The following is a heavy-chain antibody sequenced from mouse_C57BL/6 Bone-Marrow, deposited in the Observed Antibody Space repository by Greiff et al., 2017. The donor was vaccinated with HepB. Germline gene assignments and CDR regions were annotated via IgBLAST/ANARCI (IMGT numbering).Heavy chain of an antibody. CDR1: GFTFSDAW. J-gene: IGHJ1*03. V-gene: IGHV6-6*01. D-gene: IGHD1-1*01. Sequence: EVKVVESGGGLVQPGGSMKLSCAASGFTFSDAWMDWVRQSPEKGLEWVAEIRNKANNHATYYAESVKGRFTISRDDSKSSVYLQMNSLRAEDTGIYYCTRLTTVVRYFDVWGTGTTVTVSS. CDR3: TRLTTVVRYFDV. CDR2: IRNKANNHAT.